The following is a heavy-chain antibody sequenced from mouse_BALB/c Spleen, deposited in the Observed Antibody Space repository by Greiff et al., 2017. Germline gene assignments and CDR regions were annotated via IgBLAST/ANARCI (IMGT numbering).Heavy chain of an antibody. CDR2: ISSGGGST. J-gene: IGHJ3*01. CDR3: ARQGGPAWFAY. V-gene: IGHV5-12-1*01. CDR1: GFAFSSYD. Sequence: EVKLMESGGGLVKPGGSLKLSCAASGFAFSSYDMSWVRQTPEKRLEWVAYISSGGGSTYYPDTVKGRFTISRDNAKNTLYLQMSSLKSEDTAMYYCARQGGPAWFAYWGQGTLVTVSA.